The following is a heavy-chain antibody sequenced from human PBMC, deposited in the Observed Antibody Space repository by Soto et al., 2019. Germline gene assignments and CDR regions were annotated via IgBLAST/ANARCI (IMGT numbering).Heavy chain of an antibody. Sequence: SATLSRTCFVSGYSITAGGYYWSWIRHHPGEGLEWIGSFYSSGSIIYNPSLRSRVSISGDTSSNQFSMSLSAVTAADTARYYCARMYSSGSGWFHPWGQGTLVTVSS. CDR2: FYSSGSI. CDR1: GYSITAGGYY. V-gene: IGHV4-39*07. J-gene: IGHJ5*02. D-gene: IGHD6-19*01. CDR3: ARMYSSGSGWFHP.